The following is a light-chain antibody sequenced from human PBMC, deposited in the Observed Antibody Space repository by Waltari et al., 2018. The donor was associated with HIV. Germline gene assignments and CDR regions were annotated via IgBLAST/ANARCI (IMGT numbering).Light chain of an antibody. CDR1: QNVNNN. Sequence: EIVMTQSPDTLSVSPGAKATLSCRASQNVNNNLAWYQQTAGQAPRLLIYGASTRATGIPDRFSGSGSGTEFTLTISSLQSEDFVLYYCQQYNNWPPLSFGGGTKVEFK. CDR2: GAS. CDR3: QQYNNWPPLS. J-gene: IGKJ4*01. V-gene: IGKV3-15*01.